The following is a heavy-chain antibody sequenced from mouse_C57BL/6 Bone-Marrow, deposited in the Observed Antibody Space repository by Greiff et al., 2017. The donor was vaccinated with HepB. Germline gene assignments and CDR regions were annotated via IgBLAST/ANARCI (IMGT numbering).Heavy chain of an antibody. CDR3: TRRDYYGSFVVMDY. Sequence: VKLQQSGAELVRPGASVTLSCKASGYTFTDYEMHWVKQTPVHGLEWIGAIDPETGGTAYNQKFKGKAILTADKSSSTAYMELRSLTSEDSAVYYCTRRDYYGSFVVMDYWGQGTSVTVSS. D-gene: IGHD1-1*01. J-gene: IGHJ4*01. CDR2: IDPETGGT. V-gene: IGHV1-15*01. CDR1: GYTFTDYE.